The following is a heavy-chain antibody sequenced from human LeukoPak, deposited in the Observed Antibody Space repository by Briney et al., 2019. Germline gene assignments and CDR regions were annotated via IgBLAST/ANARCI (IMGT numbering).Heavy chain of an antibody. CDR1: GFTFSHYL. Sequence: GGSLRLSCAASGFTFSHYLRDWVRQAPGKGLVWVSRINSDESNTNSYADSVKGRFIISRDNAKNTLYLQMNSLRAEDTAVYFCGRGGNGIDIWGQGTTVIVSS. J-gene: IGHJ3*02. D-gene: IGHD2-8*01. CDR3: GRGGNGIDI. CDR2: INSDESNT. V-gene: IGHV3-74*01.